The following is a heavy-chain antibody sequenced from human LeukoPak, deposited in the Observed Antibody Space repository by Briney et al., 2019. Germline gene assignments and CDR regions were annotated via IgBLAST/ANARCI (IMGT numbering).Heavy chain of an antibody. D-gene: IGHD2-15*01. CDR3: ARALRGGGGGYYFDY. V-gene: IGHV1-46*01. CDR2: INPSGGST. CDR1: GYTFTSYY. Sequence: GASVKVSCKASGYTFTSYYMHWVRQAPGQGLEWMGIINPSGGSTSYAQKFQGRVTMTRDMSTSTVYMELGSLRSEDTAVYYCARALRGGGGGYYFDYWGQGTLVTVSS. J-gene: IGHJ4*02.